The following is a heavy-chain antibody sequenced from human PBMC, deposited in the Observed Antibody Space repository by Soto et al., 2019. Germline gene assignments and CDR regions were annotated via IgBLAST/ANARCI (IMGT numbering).Heavy chain of an antibody. CDR3: ARTVHDWSGYYTPYYYYYGMDV. V-gene: IGHV4-59*01. CDR1: GGSISSYY. D-gene: IGHD3-3*01. Sequence: SETLSLTCTVSGGSISSYYWSWIRQPPGKGLEWIGYIYYSGSTNYNPSLKSRVTTSVDTSKNQFSLKLSSVTAADTAVYYCARTVHDWSGYYTPYYYYYGMDVWGQGTTVTVSS. J-gene: IGHJ6*02. CDR2: IYYSGST.